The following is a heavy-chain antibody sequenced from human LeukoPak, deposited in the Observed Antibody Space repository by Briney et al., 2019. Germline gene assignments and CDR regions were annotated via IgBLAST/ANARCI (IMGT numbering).Heavy chain of an antibody. Sequence: ASVKVSCKTSGYTFTNYAMNWVRQAPGQGLEWMGWINPNSGGTNYAQKFQGRVTMTRDTSISTAYMELSRLRSDDTAVYYCARYEGGVAGTFDYWGQGTLVTVSS. D-gene: IGHD6-19*01. CDR2: INPNSGGT. V-gene: IGHV1-2*02. CDR1: GYTFTNYA. J-gene: IGHJ4*02. CDR3: ARYEGGVAGTFDY.